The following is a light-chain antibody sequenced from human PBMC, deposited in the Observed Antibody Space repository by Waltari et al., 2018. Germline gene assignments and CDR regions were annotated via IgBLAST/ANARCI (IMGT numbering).Light chain of an antibody. V-gene: IGKV2-29*02. J-gene: IGKJ4*01. Sequence: DIVMTQNPLSLSVTPGQPASISCKSSQSLLYRDGRTYLYWFLQKTGQSPQPLIYEVSRRFSGVPDRFSGSGSGTDFSLRISRVEAEDVGVYFCMQCIFLPLTFGGGTKVEI. CDR2: EVS. CDR3: MQCIFLPLT. CDR1: QSLLYRDGRTY.